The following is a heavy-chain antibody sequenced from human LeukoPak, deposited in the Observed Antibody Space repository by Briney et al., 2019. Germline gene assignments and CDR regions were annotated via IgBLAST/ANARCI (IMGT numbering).Heavy chain of an antibody. D-gene: IGHD3-22*01. Sequence: GGSLRLSCAASGFTFSSSAMNWVRQAPGKGLEWVSSINNVGSHIYYADSVKGRFTISRDNAKNSLHLQMNSLRAEDTAVYYCARDPYYYDSSGYYSAADAFDIWGQGTMVTVSS. V-gene: IGHV3-21*01. CDR1: GFTFSSSA. J-gene: IGHJ3*02. CDR2: INNVGSHI. CDR3: ARDPYYYDSSGYYSAADAFDI.